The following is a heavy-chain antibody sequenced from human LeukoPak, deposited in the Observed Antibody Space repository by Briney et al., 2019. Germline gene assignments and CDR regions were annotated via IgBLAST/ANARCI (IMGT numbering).Heavy chain of an antibody. Sequence: ASVKVSCKASGGTFSSYAISWVRQAPGQGLEWMGGIIPIFGTANYAQKFQGRVTITTDESTSAAYVELSSLRSEDTAVYYCARDHSSSWSYTFDIWGQGTMVTVSS. CDR1: GGTFSSYA. CDR3: ARDHSSSWSYTFDI. CDR2: IIPIFGTA. V-gene: IGHV1-69*05. D-gene: IGHD6-13*01. J-gene: IGHJ3*02.